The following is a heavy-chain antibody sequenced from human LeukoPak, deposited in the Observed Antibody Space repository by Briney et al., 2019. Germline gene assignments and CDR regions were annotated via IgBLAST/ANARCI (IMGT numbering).Heavy chain of an antibody. CDR1: GDSVSSNSAA. Sequence: SQTLSLTCAISGDSVSSNSAAWNWIRQSPSRGLEWLGRTYYRSKWYNDYAVSVKSRITINPDTSKNQFSLQLNSVTPEDTAVYCCARARGHYYYDSSGSTFDYWGQGTLVTVSS. CDR3: ARARGHYYYDSSGSTFDY. D-gene: IGHD3-22*01. V-gene: IGHV6-1*01. J-gene: IGHJ4*02. CDR2: TYYRSKWYN.